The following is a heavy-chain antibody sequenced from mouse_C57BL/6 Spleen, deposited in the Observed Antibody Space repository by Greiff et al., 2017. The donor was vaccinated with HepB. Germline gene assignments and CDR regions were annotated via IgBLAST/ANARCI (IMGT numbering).Heavy chain of an antibody. CDR1: GYTFTSYW. J-gene: IGHJ4*01. CDR3: ARTDNYYAMDD. Sequence: QVHVKQPGAELVKPGASVKMSCKASGYTFTSYWITWVKQRPGQGLEWIGDIYPGSGSTNYNEKFKSKATLTVDTSSSTAYMQHSSLTSEDSAVYYCARTDNYYAMDDWGQGTSVTVSS. CDR2: IYPGSGST. V-gene: IGHV1-55*01.